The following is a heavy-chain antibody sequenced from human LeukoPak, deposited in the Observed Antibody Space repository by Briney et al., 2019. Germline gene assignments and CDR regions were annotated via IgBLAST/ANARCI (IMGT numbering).Heavy chain of an antibody. Sequence: GASVKVSCKASGYTFTSYGISWVRQAPGQGLEWMGWISAYNGNTNYAQKLQGRVTMSTDTSTSTAYMELRSLRSDDTAVYYCARTGEITIFGVATPRYDYWGQGTLVTVSS. CDR2: ISAYNGNT. CDR3: ARTGEITIFGVATPRYDY. D-gene: IGHD3-3*01. CDR1: GYTFTSYG. J-gene: IGHJ4*02. V-gene: IGHV1-18*01.